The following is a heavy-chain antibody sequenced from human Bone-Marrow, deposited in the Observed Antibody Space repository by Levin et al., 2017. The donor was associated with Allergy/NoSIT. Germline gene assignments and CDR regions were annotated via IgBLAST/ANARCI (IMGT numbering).Heavy chain of an antibody. V-gene: IGHV3-23*01. D-gene: IGHD1-26*01. J-gene: IGHJ4*02. Sequence: SGGSLRLSCAASGFTFSTYAMSWVRQAPGKGLEWVSLITGGGDDTYYPDSVKGRFTISRDNSKNTLYLQMNSLRAEDTAVYYCAKNGGSYYGGEFIDFWGQGTLVTVSS. CDR2: ITGGGDDT. CDR1: GFTFSTYA. CDR3: AKNGGSYYGGEFIDF.